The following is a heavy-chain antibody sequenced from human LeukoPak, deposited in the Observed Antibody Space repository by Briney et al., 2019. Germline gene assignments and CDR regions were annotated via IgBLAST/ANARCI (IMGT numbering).Heavy chain of an antibody. CDR2: ISHSGPT. Sequence: SETLSLTCTVSGFSISSGHYWGWTRQPPGKGLEWIASISHSGPTFYNPSLKSRVTIPVDTSTNQFSLTVTSVTAADTAVYYCSRGQSISAVAVWGQGTLVTVSS. J-gene: IGHJ4*02. CDR1: GFSISSGHY. CDR3: SRGQSISAVAV. V-gene: IGHV4-38-2*02. D-gene: IGHD6-13*01.